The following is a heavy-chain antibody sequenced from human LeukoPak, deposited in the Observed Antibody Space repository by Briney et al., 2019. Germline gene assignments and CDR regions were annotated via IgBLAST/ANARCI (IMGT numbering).Heavy chain of an antibody. CDR3: ARHFAYSSSSYFDY. J-gene: IGHJ4*02. V-gene: IGHV4-59*01. Sequence: PSETLSLTCTVSGGSISGYYWTWIRQPPGKGLEWIGYIYYTGSTNYHPSLKSRVTLSVDTSKKQFSLKLSSVTAADTAVYYCARHFAYSSSSYFDYWGQGSLVTVSS. CDR1: GGSISGYY. D-gene: IGHD6-6*01. CDR2: IYYTGST.